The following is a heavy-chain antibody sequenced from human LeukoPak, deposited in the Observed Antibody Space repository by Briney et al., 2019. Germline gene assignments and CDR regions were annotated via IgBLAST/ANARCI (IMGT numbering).Heavy chain of an antibody. V-gene: IGHV1-2*02. CDR1: GYTFTDYY. CDR2: INPNSVGT. J-gene: IGHJ4*02. Sequence: SVKVSCKASGYTFTDYYMHWVRQAPGQGLEWMGWINPNSVGTNYAQKFQGRVTMTRDTSISPAYMELSRLRSDDTAVYYCARAPGDYSFDWGQGTLVSVSS. D-gene: IGHD4-17*01. CDR3: ARAPGDYSFD.